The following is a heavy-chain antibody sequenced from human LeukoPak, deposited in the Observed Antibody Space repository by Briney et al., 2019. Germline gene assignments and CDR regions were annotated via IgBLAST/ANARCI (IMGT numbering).Heavy chain of an antibody. CDR3: ARYDFWSGPYFDY. V-gene: IGHV4-34*01. J-gene: IGHJ4*02. D-gene: IGHD3-3*01. CDR2: INHSKGT. CDR1: NGSFSGYY. Sequence: PSETLSLTCAVYNGSFSGYYWSWIRQPPGKGLEWIGEINHSKGTNYNPSLKSRVAISVDTSKNQFSLKLSSVTAADTAVYYCARYDFWSGPYFDYWGQGTLVTVSS.